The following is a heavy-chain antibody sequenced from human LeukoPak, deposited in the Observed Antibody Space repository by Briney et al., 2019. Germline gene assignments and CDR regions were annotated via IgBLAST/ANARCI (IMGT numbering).Heavy chain of an antibody. CDR1: GDTVSSNSAA. D-gene: IGHD1-7*01. V-gene: IGHV6-1*01. Sequence: SQTLSLTCDISGDTVSSNSAAWSWIRQSPSRGLEWLGRTYYRSKWFNDYAMSVKGRMTINPDTSKNQFFLQLNSVTPEDTAAYYCARDLHELELYYFDSWGQGTLVIVSS. CDR3: ARDLHELELYYFDS. CDR2: TYYRSKWFN. J-gene: IGHJ4*02.